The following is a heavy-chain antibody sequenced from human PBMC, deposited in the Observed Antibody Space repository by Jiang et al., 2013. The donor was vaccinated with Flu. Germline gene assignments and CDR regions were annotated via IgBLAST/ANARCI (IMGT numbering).Heavy chain of an antibody. Sequence: NWVRQATGQGLEWMGWMNPNSGNTGYAQKFQGRVTMTRNTSISTAYMELSSLRAEDTAVYYCARDPFGAAPATHYYYGMDVWGQGTTVTVSS. D-gene: IGHD3-3*01. CDR3: ARDPFGAAPATHYYYGMDV. J-gene: IGHJ6*02. CDR2: MNPNSGNT. V-gene: IGHV1-8*01.